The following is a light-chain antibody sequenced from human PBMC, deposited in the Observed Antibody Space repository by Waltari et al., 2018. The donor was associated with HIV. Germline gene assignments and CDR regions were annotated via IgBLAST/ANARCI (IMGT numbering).Light chain of an antibody. CDR1: SPNIGAGHD. CDR2: GNN. Sequence: QSVLTQPPSVSGAPGQRVTISCTWNSPNIGAGHDVPWYRQLPGTAPKFRISGNNFRPSGVPDRFSGSKSGTSASLVITGLQADDEAVYYCHCTDSSLMGPVVFGGGTKLTVL. J-gene: IGLJ2*01. V-gene: IGLV1-40*01. CDR3: HCTDSSLMGPVV.